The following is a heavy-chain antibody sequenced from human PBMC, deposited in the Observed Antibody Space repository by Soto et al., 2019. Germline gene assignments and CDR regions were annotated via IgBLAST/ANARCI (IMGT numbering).Heavy chain of an antibody. CDR3: AKAIRYAYDS. D-gene: IGHD3-16*01. CDR1: GGSIYNYY. CDR2: ISYSGNTT. V-gene: IGHV4-59*01. Sequence: QVQLQESGPGLVKPSETLSLTCTVSGGSIYNYYWSWIRQPPGKGLEWIGYISYSGNTTNYNPSLXRXVXLXLDTSKNQFSLRLSSVTAADTAVYSCAKAIRYAYDSWGQGTLVTVSS. J-gene: IGHJ4*02.